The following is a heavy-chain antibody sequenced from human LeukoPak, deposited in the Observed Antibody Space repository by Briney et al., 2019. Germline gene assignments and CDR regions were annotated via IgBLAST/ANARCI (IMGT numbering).Heavy chain of an antibody. CDR1: GFTFSSYS. CDR2: ISSSSSYI. Sequence: GGSLRLSCAASGFTFSSYSMNWVRQAPGKGLEWVSSISSSSSYIYYADSVKGRFTISRDNAKSSLYLQMNSLRAEDTAVYYCARAALRETYDSSGYYYEYWWFDPWGQGTLVTVSS. CDR3: ARAALRETYDSSGYYYEYWWFDP. J-gene: IGHJ5*02. V-gene: IGHV3-21*01. D-gene: IGHD3-22*01.